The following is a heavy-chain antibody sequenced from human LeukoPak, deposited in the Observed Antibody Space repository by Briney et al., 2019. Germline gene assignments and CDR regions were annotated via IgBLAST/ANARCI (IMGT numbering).Heavy chain of an antibody. Sequence: ASVKVSCKASGYTFTGYYMHWVRQAPGQGLEWMGWINPNSGGTNYAQKFQGRVTMTRDTSISTAYMELSSLRSEDTAVYYCARDPGWKEFDYWGQGTLVTVSS. J-gene: IGHJ4*02. D-gene: IGHD1-1*01. CDR2: INPNSGGT. V-gene: IGHV1-2*02. CDR1: GYTFTGYY. CDR3: ARDPGWKEFDY.